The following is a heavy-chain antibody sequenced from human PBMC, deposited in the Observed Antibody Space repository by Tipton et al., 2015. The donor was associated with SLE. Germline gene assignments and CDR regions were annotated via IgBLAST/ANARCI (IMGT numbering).Heavy chain of an antibody. Sequence: SLRLSCAASGFTFSASGMHWIRQVPGKGLEWVAVIWYDGSKKYYVDSVKGRFTISRDNAKNSLYLQMNSLRAEDTAVYYCARGGLRDGNWFDPWGQGTLVTVSS. J-gene: IGHJ5*02. D-gene: IGHD5-12*01. CDR3: ARGGLRDGNWFDP. CDR1: GFTFSASG. V-gene: IGHV3-33*01. CDR2: IWYDGSKK.